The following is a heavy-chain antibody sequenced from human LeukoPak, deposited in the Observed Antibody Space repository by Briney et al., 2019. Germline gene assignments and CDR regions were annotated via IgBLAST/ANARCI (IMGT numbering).Heavy chain of an antibody. CDR1: GDPITKTNW. D-gene: IGHD5-12*01. J-gene: IGHJ4*02. CDR3: ARHAENGSDRFDY. V-gene: IGHV4-4*02. Sequence: SETLSLTCTVSGDPITKTNWWGWVRQPPGRGLEWVGQIYHGGSSDYNPSLKSRVTISIDTSKSHFSLKLSSVTAADTAVYYCARHAENGSDRFDYWGQGTLVTVSS. CDR2: IYHGGSS.